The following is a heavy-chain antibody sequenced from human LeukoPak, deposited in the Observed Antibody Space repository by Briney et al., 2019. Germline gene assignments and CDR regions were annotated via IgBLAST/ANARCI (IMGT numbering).Heavy chain of an antibody. CDR3: ARGGYDSSGYPYYYFDY. D-gene: IGHD3-22*01. CDR2: IWYDGSNK. V-gene: IGHV3-33*08. Sequence: GGSLRLSCAASGFTFSTYGMSWVRQAAGKGLEWVAVIWYDGSNKYYADSVKGRFTISRDNSKNTLYLQMNSLRAADSAVYYCARGGYDSSGYPYYYFDYWGQGTLVTVSS. CDR1: GFTFSTYG. J-gene: IGHJ4*02.